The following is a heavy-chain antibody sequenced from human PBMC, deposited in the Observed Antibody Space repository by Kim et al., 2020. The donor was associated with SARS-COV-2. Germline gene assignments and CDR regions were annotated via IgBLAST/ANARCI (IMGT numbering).Heavy chain of an antibody. CDR1: GYTFTSYY. J-gene: IGHJ6*02. D-gene: IGHD6-13*01. CDR3: ARDKGDWGIAAAGTLIGPYYYYGMDV. Sequence: ASVKVSCKASGYTFTSYYMHWVRQAPGQGLEWMGIINPSGGSTSYAQKFQGRVTMTRDTSTSTVYMELSSLRSEDTAVYYCARDKGDWGIAAAGTLIGPYYYYGMDVWGQGTTVTVSS. V-gene: IGHV1-46*01. CDR2: INPSGGST.